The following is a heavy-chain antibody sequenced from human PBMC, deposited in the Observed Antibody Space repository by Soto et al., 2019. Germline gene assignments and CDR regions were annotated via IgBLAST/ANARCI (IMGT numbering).Heavy chain of an antibody. V-gene: IGHV1-2*04. J-gene: IGHJ4*02. Sequence: QVQLVQSGAEVKKPGASVKVSCKASGYTFTGYYMHWVRQAPGQGLEWMGWINPNSGGTNYAQKFQGWVTMTRDTSISKDYMELRMMRTDDTAVYYCARDVGATDAEFDYWGQGNLVTVSS. D-gene: IGHD1-26*01. CDR2: INPNSGGT. CDR3: ARDVGATDAEFDY. CDR1: GYTFTGYY.